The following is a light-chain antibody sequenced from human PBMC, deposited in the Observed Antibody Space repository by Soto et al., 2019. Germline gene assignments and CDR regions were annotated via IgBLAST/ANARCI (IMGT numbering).Light chain of an antibody. V-gene: IGKV1-12*02. CDR2: AIS. J-gene: IGKJ4*01. CDR1: QPVSSW. Sequence: DIQMTQSPSSVSASVGDRVTITCRASQPVSSWLAWYQQKPGEAPKLLIYAISSWQTGVPSRFSGRGSGTDFTLTISSLQPEDFASYYCQESNSFTFGGGTKVEIK. CDR3: QESNSFT.